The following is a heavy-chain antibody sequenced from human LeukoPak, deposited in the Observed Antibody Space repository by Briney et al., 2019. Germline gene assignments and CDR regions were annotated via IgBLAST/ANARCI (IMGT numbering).Heavy chain of an antibody. V-gene: IGHV1-18*01. J-gene: IGHJ4*02. D-gene: IGHD3-9*01. Sequence: ASVKVSCKASGYTFTSYGISWVRQAPGQGLEWMGWISAYNGNTNYAQKLQGRVTMTTDTSTSTAYMELRSLRSDDTAVYYCARDQRGGTTYYDILTGYYQPYYFDYWGQGTLVTVSS. CDR3: ARDQRGGTTYYDILTGYYQPYYFDY. CDR2: ISAYNGNT. CDR1: GYTFTSYG.